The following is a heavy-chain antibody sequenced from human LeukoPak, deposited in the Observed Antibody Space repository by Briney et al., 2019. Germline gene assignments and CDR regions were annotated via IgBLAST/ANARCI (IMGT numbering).Heavy chain of an antibody. CDR1: GFTFSSYA. V-gene: IGHV3-30-3*01. Sequence: PGRSLRLSCAASGFTFSSYAMHWVRQAPGKGLEWVAVISYDGSNKYYADSVKGRFTISRDNSKNTLYLQMNSLRAEDTAVYYCARERGVVPAFRDYYGMDVWGQGTTVTVSS. CDR3: ARERGVVPAFRDYYGMDV. D-gene: IGHD2-2*01. J-gene: IGHJ6*02. CDR2: ISYDGSNK.